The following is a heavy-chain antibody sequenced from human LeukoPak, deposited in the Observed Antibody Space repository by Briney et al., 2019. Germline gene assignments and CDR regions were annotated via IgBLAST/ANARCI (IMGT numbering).Heavy chain of an antibody. D-gene: IGHD1-1*01. J-gene: IGHJ6*02. V-gene: IGHV3-11*01. CDR2: ISTSGSII. CDR3: ARDRQGTYGVDV. Sequence: GGSLRLSCAASGFIFSDYYMTWLRQAPGEGLEWVSSISTSGSIIYYTDSVKGRFTISRDNAKNSLYLQMNSLRAEDAAVYYCARDRQGTYGVDVWGQGTTVTVSS. CDR1: GFIFSDYY.